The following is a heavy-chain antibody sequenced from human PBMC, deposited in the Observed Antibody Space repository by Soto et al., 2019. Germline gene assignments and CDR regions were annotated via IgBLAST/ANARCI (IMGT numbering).Heavy chain of an antibody. CDR1: GFTFSTYD. D-gene: IGHD5-18*01. CDR3: AKDRSVDTDDCFEP. Sequence: PGGSLRLSCVASGFTFSTYDMNWVRQAPGKGLEWVSGISGSGVSSYYSDSVKGRFTISRDNSKNTLYLQMNSLRADDTAVYYCAKDRSVDTDDCFEPWGQGTLVTVSS. CDR2: ISGSGVSS. J-gene: IGHJ5*02. V-gene: IGHV3-23*01.